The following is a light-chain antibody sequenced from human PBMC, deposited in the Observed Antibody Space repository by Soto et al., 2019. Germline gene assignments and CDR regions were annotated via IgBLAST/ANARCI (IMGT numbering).Light chain of an antibody. Sequence: IQLTQSPSSLSASVGDRVTITCWASLGMNRFLAWYQQKPGKAPKLLIYAASTLQSGVPSRFAGSGSGTDFTLTINSLQPEDFATYYCQQLESYPSTFGGGTKVEIK. V-gene: IGKV1-9*01. CDR1: LGMNRF. CDR3: QQLESYPST. CDR2: AAS. J-gene: IGKJ4*02.